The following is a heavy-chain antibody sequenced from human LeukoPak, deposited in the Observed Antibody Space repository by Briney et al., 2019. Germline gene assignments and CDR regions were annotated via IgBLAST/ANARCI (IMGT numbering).Heavy chain of an antibody. J-gene: IGHJ4*02. CDR2: MDPKSGEA. CDR3: ARGTLLDPPFFDY. D-gene: IGHD2-2*01. Sequence: ASVKVSCKASGYTFADYYLHWVRQAPGQGLEWMGWMDPKSGEANHAQKFQGRVTMTRDTSISTAYMELSRLRSDDTAVYYCARGTLLDPPFFDYWGQGTLVTVSS. CDR1: GYTFADYY. V-gene: IGHV1-2*02.